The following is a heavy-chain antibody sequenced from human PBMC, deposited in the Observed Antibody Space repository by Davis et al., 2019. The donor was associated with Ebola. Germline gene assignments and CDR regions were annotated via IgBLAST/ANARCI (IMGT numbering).Heavy chain of an antibody. Sequence: SVKVSCKASAGTFSSYTISWVRQAPGQGLEWMGGFIPIFGTANYAQKFQGRVTITADESTSTAYMELSSLRSEDTAVYYCAGQIKSGAFDIWGQGTMVTVSS. V-gene: IGHV1-69*13. CDR3: AGQIKSGAFDI. CDR2: FIPIFGTA. J-gene: IGHJ3*02. D-gene: IGHD3-10*01. CDR1: AGTFSSYT.